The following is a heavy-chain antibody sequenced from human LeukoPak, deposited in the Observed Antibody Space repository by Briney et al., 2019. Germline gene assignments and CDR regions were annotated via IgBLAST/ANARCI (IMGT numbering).Heavy chain of an antibody. CDR1: GGSFSGYY. D-gene: IGHD1-26*01. CDR3: ARGGGSSTDAFDI. Sequence: PSETLSLTCAVYGGSFSGYYWSWIRQPPGKGLEWIGEINHSGSTNYNPSLKSRVTISVDTSKNQFSLKLSSVTAADTAVYYCARGGGSSTDAFDIWGQGTIVTVSS. CDR2: INHSGST. J-gene: IGHJ3*02. V-gene: IGHV4-34*01.